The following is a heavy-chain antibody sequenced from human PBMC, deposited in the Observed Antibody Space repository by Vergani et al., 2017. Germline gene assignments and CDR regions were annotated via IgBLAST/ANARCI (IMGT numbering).Heavy chain of an antibody. J-gene: IGHJ6*02. V-gene: IGHV3-74*01. CDR1: GFPFSSYW. Sequence: EVQLMESGGGLVQPGGSLRLSCAVSGFPFSSYWMHWVRQAPGKGLVLVSRIRNDGSVTVYADSVKGRFTISIDSATNTLYLQMNNLRGDDTAVYYCARDLLKAVDVWGQGTTVTVSS. CDR3: ARDLLKAVDV. D-gene: IGHD2-15*01. CDR2: IRNDGSVT.